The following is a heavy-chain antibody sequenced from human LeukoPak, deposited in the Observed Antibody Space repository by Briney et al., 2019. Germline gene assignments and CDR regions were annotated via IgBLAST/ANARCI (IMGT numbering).Heavy chain of an antibody. J-gene: IGHJ4*02. Sequence: ASVKVSCMASGYTFTGYYMHWVRQAPGQGLEWMGWINPNSGGTNYAQKFQGRVTMTRDTSISTAYMELSRLRSDDTAVYYCARVFIAAAGTDYWGQGTLVTVSS. CDR2: INPNSGGT. CDR3: ARVFIAAAGTDY. CDR1: GYTFTGYY. D-gene: IGHD6-13*01. V-gene: IGHV1-2*02.